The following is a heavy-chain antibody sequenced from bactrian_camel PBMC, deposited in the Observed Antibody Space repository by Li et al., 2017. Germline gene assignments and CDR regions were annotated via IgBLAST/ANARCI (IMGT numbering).Heavy chain of an antibody. V-gene: IGHV3S53*01. CDR1: GHTGRMYC. Sequence: HVQLVESGGGLVQAGGSLRLSCGSSSGHTGRMYCMAWFRLAPGKEREGVVALASDGSTWYADSVKGRFTISKADLKDTLYLQMSSLQTENTAVYYCAKDNYAIPYIVSIPLKGQRTQVTVS. D-gene: IGHD1*01. CDR2: LASDGST. J-gene: IGHJ4*01.